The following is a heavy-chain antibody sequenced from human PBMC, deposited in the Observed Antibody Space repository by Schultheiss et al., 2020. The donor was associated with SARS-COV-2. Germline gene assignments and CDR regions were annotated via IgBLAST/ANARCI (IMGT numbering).Heavy chain of an antibody. CDR1: GSSISGYF. CDR3: ARAARVEQLFSVRGGHLDY. D-gene: IGHD3-10*01. J-gene: IGHJ4*02. V-gene: IGHV4-59*01. CDR2: IYYTGIT. Sequence: SETLSLTCTVPGSSISGYFWTWIRQPPGKGLEQVGNIYYTGITKYSPSLKSRITISVDTSKKQFSLRLGSVTAADTAVYYCARAARVEQLFSVRGGHLDYWGRGTQVTVSS.